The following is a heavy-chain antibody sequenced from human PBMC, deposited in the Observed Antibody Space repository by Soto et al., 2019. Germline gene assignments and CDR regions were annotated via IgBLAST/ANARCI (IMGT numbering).Heavy chain of an antibody. V-gene: IGHV1-8*01. J-gene: IGHJ5*02. CDR1: GYTFTSYD. CDR3: ARGRQRYCSGGSCYALGNWFDP. CDR2: MNPNSGNT. D-gene: IGHD2-15*01. Sequence: QVQLVQSGAEVKKPGASVKVSCKASGYTFTSYDINWVRQATGQGLEWMGWMNPNSGNTGYAQKFQGRVTMTRTTSISTAYMELSSLRSEDTAVYYCARGRQRYCSGGSCYALGNWFDPWGQGTLVTVSS.